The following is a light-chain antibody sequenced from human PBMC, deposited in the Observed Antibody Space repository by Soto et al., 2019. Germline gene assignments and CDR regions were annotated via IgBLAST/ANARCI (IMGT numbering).Light chain of an antibody. J-gene: IGKJ4*01. CDR2: AAS. CDR3: QQLNTYPLT. V-gene: IGKV1-9*01. CDR1: QGISSY. Sequence: DIQLTQSPSFLSASVGDRVTITCRASQGISSYLAWYQQKPGKAPNLLIYAASTLQSGVPSRFSGSESGTEFTLTISSLQPEDFATYYCQQLNTYPLTFGGGTK.